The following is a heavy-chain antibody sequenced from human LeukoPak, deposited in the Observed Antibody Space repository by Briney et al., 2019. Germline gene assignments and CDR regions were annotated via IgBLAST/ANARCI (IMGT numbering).Heavy chain of an antibody. D-gene: IGHD3-9*01. J-gene: IGHJ6*03. CDR2: INHSGST. Sequence: SETLSLTCAVYSGSFSGYYWRWIRQPPGKGLEWIGEINHSGSTNYNPSLKSRVTISVDTSKNQFSLKLSSVTAADTAVYYCARGLVIKYYYYYYMDVWGKGTTVTVSS. CDR1: SGSFSGYY. V-gene: IGHV4-34*01. CDR3: ARGLVIKYYYYYYMDV.